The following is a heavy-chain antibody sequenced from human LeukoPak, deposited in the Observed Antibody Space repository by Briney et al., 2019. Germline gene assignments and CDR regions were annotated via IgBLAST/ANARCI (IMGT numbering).Heavy chain of an antibody. CDR2: ISISGSTI. CDR3: ARDLGLWFGSIGGAFDI. D-gene: IGHD3-10*01. Sequence: GRSLRLSCAASGFTFSTYDMNWVRQAPGKGLEWVSYISISGSTIYYADSVKGRFTIYRDKAKSSLYLQMNSLRAEDTAVYYCARDLGLWFGSIGGAFDIWGQGTMVTVSS. J-gene: IGHJ3*02. CDR1: GFTFSTYD. V-gene: IGHV3-48*03.